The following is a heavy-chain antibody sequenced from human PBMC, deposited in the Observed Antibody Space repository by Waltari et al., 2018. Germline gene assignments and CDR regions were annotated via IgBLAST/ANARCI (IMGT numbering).Heavy chain of an antibody. J-gene: IGHJ4*02. V-gene: IGHV1-24*01. D-gene: IGHD5-18*01. CDR3: ATASSAMVTYFGY. Sequence: QVQLVQSGAEVKKPGASVKVSCKVSGYTLTELSMHWVRQVHGKGLEWMGGCDPEDGETIYAQKVQGRVTMTEDATTDTSYMELSRLRSEDTAVYYCATASSAMVTYFGYWGQGTLVTVSS. CDR2: CDPEDGET. CDR1: GYTLTELS.